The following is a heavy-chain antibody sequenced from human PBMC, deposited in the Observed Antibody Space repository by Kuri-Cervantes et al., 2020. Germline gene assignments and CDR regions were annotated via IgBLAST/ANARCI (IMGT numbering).Heavy chain of an antibody. CDR2: INPNSGGT. V-gene: IGHV1-2*04. CDR3: ARVQRRIAAAGKPIFGAFDI. J-gene: IGHJ3*02. D-gene: IGHD6-13*01. CDR1: GYTFTGYY. Sequence: ASVKVSCKASGYTFTGYYMHWVRQAPGQGLEWMGWINPNSGGTNYAQKFQGWVTMTRDTSISTAYMELSRLRSDDTAVYYCARVQRRIAAAGKPIFGAFDIWGQGTMVTVSS.